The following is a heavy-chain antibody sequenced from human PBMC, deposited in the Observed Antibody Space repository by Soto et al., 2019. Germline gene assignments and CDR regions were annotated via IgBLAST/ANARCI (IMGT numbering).Heavy chain of an antibody. J-gene: IGHJ2*01. CDR1: GGSVSSSRYY. Sequence: QEQLQESGPGLVKPSETLSLTCSVSGGSVSSSRYYWTWIRQPPGQRLEWIGYISNTGDTNYNPSLKSRVTXXXXXXXXXXXXXXXXXXXXXXXXXXXARDRVVEVTTTSPWSSIDLWGRGTLVTVSS. D-gene: IGHD4-17*01. CDR2: ISNTGDT. V-gene: IGHV4-61*01. CDR3: ARDRVVEVTTTSPWSSIDL.